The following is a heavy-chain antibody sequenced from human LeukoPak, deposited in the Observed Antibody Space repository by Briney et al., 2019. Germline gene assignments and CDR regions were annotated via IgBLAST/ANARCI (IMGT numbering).Heavy chain of an antibody. D-gene: IGHD2-2*01. Sequence: ASVKVSCKASGYTFTGYYMHWVRQAPGQGLEWMGWINPNSGGTNYAQKFQGRVTMTRDTSISTAYMELSRLRSDDTAVHYCARRGLGCSSTSCYSKADPWGQGTLVTVSS. V-gene: IGHV1-2*02. CDR1: GYTFTGYY. CDR3: ARRGLGCSSTSCYSKADP. CDR2: INPNSGGT. J-gene: IGHJ5*02.